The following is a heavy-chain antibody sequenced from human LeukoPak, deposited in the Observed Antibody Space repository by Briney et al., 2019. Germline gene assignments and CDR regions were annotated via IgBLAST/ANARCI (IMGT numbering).Heavy chain of an antibody. J-gene: IGHJ4*02. D-gene: IGHD6-19*01. V-gene: IGHV3-48*03. CDR1: GFTFSTYE. CDR3: VRELSGSGNVYYFDH. CDR2: ITSSGSAT. Sequence: PGGSLRFSCAASGFTFSTYEMNWVRQAPGKGLEWVSYITSSGSATYYIDSVKGRFTISRDNAKNSLSLQMNSLRVEDTAVYYCVRELSGSGNVYYFDHWGQGTLVTVSS.